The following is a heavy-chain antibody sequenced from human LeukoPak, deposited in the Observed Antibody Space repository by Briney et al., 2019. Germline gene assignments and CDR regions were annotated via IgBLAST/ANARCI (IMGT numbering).Heavy chain of an antibody. Sequence: GGSLRLSCAASGFTFSSYSMNWVRQAPGKGLEWVSYISSSSSTIYYADSVKGRFTISRDNSKNTLFLQMNSLRAEDTAVYYCVKEVVATIPPLWGQGTLVTVSS. D-gene: IGHD5-12*01. CDR2: ISSSSSTI. V-gene: IGHV3-48*01. CDR3: VKEVVATIPPL. CDR1: GFTFSSYS. J-gene: IGHJ4*02.